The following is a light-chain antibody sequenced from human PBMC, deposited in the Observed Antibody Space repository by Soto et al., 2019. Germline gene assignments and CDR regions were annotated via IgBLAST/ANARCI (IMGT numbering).Light chain of an antibody. Sequence: DIQMTQSPSSLSASVGDRITITCQASQDISKYLIWYQQTPGKAPKFLIYEASNLERGVPSRFSGSGSGTDFTFTINSLQPEDIATYYCKQYHSLPFTFGPGTKLDIK. J-gene: IGKJ3*01. CDR2: EAS. V-gene: IGKV1-33*01. CDR1: QDISKY. CDR3: KQYHSLPFT.